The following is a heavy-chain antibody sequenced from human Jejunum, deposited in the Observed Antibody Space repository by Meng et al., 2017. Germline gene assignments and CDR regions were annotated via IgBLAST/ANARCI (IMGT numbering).Heavy chain of an antibody. J-gene: IGHJ5*02. CDR2: IYWDDDK. CDR3: AHRLAYSSNYNVGWFDP. CDR1: GFSLSTRGVG. Sequence: QMTLKVSCPTLVKPTQTLTLTCTFSGFSLSTRGVGVGWIRQPPGKALDCLALIYWDDDKRYNPSLKNRLTITKDTSKNQVVLTMTNMDPVDTATYYCAHRLAYSSNYNVGWFDPWGQGTLVTVSS. V-gene: IGHV2-5*02. D-gene: IGHD6-13*01.